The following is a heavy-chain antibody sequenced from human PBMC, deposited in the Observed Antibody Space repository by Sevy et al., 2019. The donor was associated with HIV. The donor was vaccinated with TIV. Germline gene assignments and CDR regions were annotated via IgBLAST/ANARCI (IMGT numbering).Heavy chain of an antibody. D-gene: IGHD6-19*01. CDR3: ARAIGTQVAGLYYFDY. J-gene: IGHJ4*02. Sequence: SETLSLTCAVSGYSISSDYYWGWIGQPPGKGLEWIGSIYHSGSSYYNPSLKSRVTISVDTSKNHFSLMLSSVTAADTAVYYCARAIGTQVAGLYYFDYWGQGTLVTVSS. V-gene: IGHV4-38-2*01. CDR1: GYSISSDYY. CDR2: IYHSGSS.